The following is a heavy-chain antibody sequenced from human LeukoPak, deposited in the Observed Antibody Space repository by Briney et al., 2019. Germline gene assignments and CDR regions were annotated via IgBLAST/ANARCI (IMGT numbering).Heavy chain of an antibody. D-gene: IGHD3-16*02. J-gene: IGHJ6*02. V-gene: IGHV3-74*01. CDR2: INSDGSST. CDR3: ARDMRDYVWGSYRYTNYYYYYGMDV. CDR1: GFTFSIYW. Sequence: EGSLRLSCAASGFTFSIYWMHWVRHAPGKGLVWVSRINSDGSSTSYADSVKGRFTISRDNAKNSLYLQMNSLRAEDTAVYYCARDMRDYVWGSYRYTNYYYYYGMDVWGQGTTVTVFS.